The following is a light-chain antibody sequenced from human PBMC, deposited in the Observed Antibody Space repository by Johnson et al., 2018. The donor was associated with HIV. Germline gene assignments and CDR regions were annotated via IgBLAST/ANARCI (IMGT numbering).Light chain of an antibody. CDR1: SSNIGNNY. J-gene: IGLJ1*01. CDR2: ENN. Sequence: QSVLTQPPSVSAAPGQKVTISCSGSSSNIGNNYVSWYQQLPGTAPKLLIYENNKRPSGISDRFSGSKSGTSATLVITGLQTGDEADYHCATWDSSLSVYVFGTGTKVTVL. V-gene: IGLV1-51*02. CDR3: ATWDSSLSVYV.